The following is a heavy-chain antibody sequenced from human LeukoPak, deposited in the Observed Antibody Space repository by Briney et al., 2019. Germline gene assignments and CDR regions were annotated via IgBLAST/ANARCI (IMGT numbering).Heavy chain of an antibody. D-gene: IGHD4-11*01. V-gene: IGHV3-7*01. CDR3: AARVNWGTTVSDY. J-gene: IGHJ4*02. Sequence: GGSLRLSCAASGFTLSTYSMTWVRQAPGKGLEWVANIKQDASEKYYVDSVKGRFTMSRDSAKNSLYLQLSRLRAEDTAVYYCAARVNWGTTVSDYWGQGTLVTVSA. CDR1: GFTLSTYS. CDR2: IKQDASEK.